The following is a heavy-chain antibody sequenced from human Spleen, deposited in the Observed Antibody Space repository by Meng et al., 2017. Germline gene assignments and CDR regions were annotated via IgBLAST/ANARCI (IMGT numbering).Heavy chain of an antibody. CDR3: ARVGSLDAFDI. D-gene: IGHD1-26*01. CDR2: ISWNSANI. V-gene: IGHV3-9*01. CDR1: GFTFDDYA. J-gene: IGHJ3*02. Sequence: SLKISCAASGFTFDDYAMHWVRQAPGKGLEWVSGISWNSANIGYADSVKGRFTISRDSAKTSLFLQMNSLRPEDTAVYYCARVGSLDAFDIWGQGTMVTVSS.